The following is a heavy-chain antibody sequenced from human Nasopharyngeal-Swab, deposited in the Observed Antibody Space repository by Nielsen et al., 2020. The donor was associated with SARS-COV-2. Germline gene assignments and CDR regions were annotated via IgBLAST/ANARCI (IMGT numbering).Heavy chain of an antibody. CDR2: ILVNRYT. Sequence: SETLSLTCTVSGGSITSSRHRWDWVRQPPGKGLEWIGQILVNRYTEYHPSVRGRITVYADTSENSFSLRLSSVTAADTAVYYCARLDPFGSEDKWGQGTLVTVSS. V-gene: IGHV4-39*02. CDR1: GGSITSSRHR. CDR3: ARLDPFGSEDK. D-gene: IGHD3-3*01. J-gene: IGHJ4*02.